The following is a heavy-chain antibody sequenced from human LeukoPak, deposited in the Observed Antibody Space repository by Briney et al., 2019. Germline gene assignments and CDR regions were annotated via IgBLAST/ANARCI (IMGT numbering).Heavy chain of an antibody. J-gene: IGHJ5*02. CDR1: GFTFSSYG. Sequence: QAGGSLRLSCAASGFTFSSYGMSWVRQAPGKGLELVSAISGSGGSTYYADSVKGRFTISRDNSKNTLYLQMNSLRAEDTAVYYCAKVPGIAAAGPFDPWGQGTLVTVSS. V-gene: IGHV3-23*01. D-gene: IGHD6-13*01. CDR2: ISGSGGST. CDR3: AKVPGIAAAGPFDP.